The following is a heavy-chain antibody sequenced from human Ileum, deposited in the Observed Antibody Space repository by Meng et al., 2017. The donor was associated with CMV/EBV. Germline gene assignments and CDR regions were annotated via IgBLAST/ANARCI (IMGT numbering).Heavy chain of an antibody. CDR2: INPNTGDT. V-gene: IGHV1-2*02. J-gene: IGHJ4*02. Sequence: QVQLLPSGAEVKKPGASVKVSCKASGYTFVGYYLHWIRQAPGQGFEWMGWINPNTGDTDYAQKFRDRVTMTRDTSISTVFMDLNWLKSDDTAVDYCARGPSNGDFDYWGQGTLVTVSS. CDR3: ARGPSNGDFDY. D-gene: IGHD4-17*01. CDR1: GYTFVGYY.